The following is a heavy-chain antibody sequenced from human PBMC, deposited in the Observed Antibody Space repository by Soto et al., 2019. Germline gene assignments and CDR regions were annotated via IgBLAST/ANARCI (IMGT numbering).Heavy chain of an antibody. CDR3: ARVYLEMATIFFDY. J-gene: IGHJ4*02. V-gene: IGHV1-69*13. D-gene: IGHD5-12*01. Sequence: SVKVSCKASGGTFSSYAISWVRQAPGQGLEWMGGIIPIFGTANYAQKFQGRVTITADESTSTAYMELSSLRSEDTAVYYCARVYLEMATIFFDYWGQGTLVTGSS. CDR1: GGTFSSYA. CDR2: IIPIFGTA.